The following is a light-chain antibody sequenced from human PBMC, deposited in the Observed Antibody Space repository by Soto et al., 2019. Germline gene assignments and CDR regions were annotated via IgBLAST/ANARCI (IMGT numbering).Light chain of an antibody. J-gene: IGKJ5*01. V-gene: IGKV3-15*01. Sequence: EIVMTQSPATLSVSPGERVTLSCRASQSVSSDLAWYQQKPGQSPRLLIYGASTRATGIPARFSGSGSGTEFTLTISSLQSADFAVYYCQQYTNWPLIFGQGTRLEIK. CDR3: QQYTNWPLI. CDR2: GAS. CDR1: QSVSSD.